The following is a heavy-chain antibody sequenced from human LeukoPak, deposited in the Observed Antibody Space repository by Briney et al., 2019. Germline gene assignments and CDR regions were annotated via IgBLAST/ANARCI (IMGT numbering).Heavy chain of an antibody. Sequence: PSETLSLTCTVSGYSINSGYYWGWIRQPPGKGLEWIGSIYHSGSTYYNPSLKSRVTISVDTSKNQFSLKLSSLTAADTAVYYCAREGLGGYDILTGYYLLVRPFDYWGQGTLVTVSS. J-gene: IGHJ4*02. V-gene: IGHV4-38-2*02. D-gene: IGHD3-9*01. CDR3: AREGLGGYDILTGYYLLVRPFDY. CDR1: GYSINSGYY. CDR2: IYHSGST.